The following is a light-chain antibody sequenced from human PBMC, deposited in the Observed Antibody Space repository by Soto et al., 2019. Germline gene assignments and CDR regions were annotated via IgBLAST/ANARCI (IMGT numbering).Light chain of an antibody. V-gene: IGLV4-69*01. CDR2: LNSDGSH. CDR1: SGHRTYA. Sequence: QPVLTQSPSASASLGASVKFTCTLSSGHRTYALAWHQQQPEKGPRFLMKLNSDGSHIKGDAIPDRFSGSSAGAERYLTISSHQSEEEADYYCQTCGTAIHLVFGEGTKLTVL. CDR3: QTCGTAIHLV. J-gene: IGLJ3*02.